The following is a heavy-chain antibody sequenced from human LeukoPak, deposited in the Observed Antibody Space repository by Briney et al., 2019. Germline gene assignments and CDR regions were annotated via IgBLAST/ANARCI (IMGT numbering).Heavy chain of an antibody. Sequence: PGGSLRLSCAASGFPFNSYAMSWVRQAPGKGLEWVAVISYDGSNKYYADSVKGRFTISRDNSKNTLYLQMNSLRAEDTAVYYCAREVGATHPFDYWGQGTLVTVSS. CDR3: AREVGATHPFDY. D-gene: IGHD1-26*01. J-gene: IGHJ4*02. CDR1: GFPFNSYA. CDR2: ISYDGSNK. V-gene: IGHV3-30-3*01.